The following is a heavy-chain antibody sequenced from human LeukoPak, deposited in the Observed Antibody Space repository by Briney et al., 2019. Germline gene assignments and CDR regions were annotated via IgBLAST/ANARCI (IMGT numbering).Heavy chain of an antibody. D-gene: IGHD6-19*01. CDR2: ISSSGSTI. V-gene: IGHV3-48*03. CDR1: GFTFSSYE. Sequence: GGSLRLSCAASGFTFSSYEMNWVRQAPGKGLEWVSYISSSGSTIYYADSVKGRFTISRDNAKNSLYLQMNSLRAEDTAVYYCASSGADRRSGWYPAHYYYYYMDVWGKGTTVTISS. J-gene: IGHJ6*03. CDR3: ASSGADRRSGWYPAHYYYYYMDV.